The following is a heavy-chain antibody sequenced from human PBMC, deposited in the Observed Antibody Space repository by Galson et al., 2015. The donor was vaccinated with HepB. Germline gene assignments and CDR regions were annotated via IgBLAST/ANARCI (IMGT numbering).Heavy chain of an antibody. J-gene: IGHJ3*02. D-gene: IGHD2/OR15-2a*01. Sequence: SLRLSCAASGFTFSSYGMHWVRQAPGKGLEWVAVIWYDGSNKYYADSVKGRFTISRDNSKNTLYLQMNSLRAEDTAVYYCARDLIVDDAFDIWGQGTMVTVSS. V-gene: IGHV3-33*01. CDR1: GFTFSSYG. CDR2: IWYDGSNK. CDR3: ARDLIVDDAFDI.